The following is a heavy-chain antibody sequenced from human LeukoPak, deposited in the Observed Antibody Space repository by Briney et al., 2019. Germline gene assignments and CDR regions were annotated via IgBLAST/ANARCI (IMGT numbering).Heavy chain of an antibody. V-gene: IGHV3-23*01. CDR2: ISGSGGST. CDR1: GFTFSSYG. D-gene: IGHD3-22*01. Sequence: PGGSLRLSCAASGFTFSSYGMSWVRQAPGKGLEWVSAISGSGGSTYYADSVKGRFTISRDNSKNTLYLQMNSLRAEDTAVYYCLNNDYYDSSGYYYEVWGQGTLVTVSS. CDR3: LNNDYYDSSGYYYEV. J-gene: IGHJ4*02.